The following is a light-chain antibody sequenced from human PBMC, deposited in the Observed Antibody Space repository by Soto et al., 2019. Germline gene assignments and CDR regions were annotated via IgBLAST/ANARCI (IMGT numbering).Light chain of an antibody. CDR2: GNS. J-gene: IGLJ1*01. CDR1: SSNIGAGYD. CDR3: QSYASSLSGWV. V-gene: IGLV1-40*01. Sequence: QSVLTQPPSVSGAPGQRVTISCTGSSSNIGAGYDVHWYQQLPGTAPKLLIYGNSNRPSGVPDRFSGSKSGTSASLAITGLQAEDEADYYCQSYASSLSGWVFLTWTKVTVL.